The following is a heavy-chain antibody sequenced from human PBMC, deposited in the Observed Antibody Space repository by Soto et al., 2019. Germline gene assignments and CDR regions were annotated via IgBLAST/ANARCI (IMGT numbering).Heavy chain of an antibody. V-gene: IGHV1-18*01. Sequence: QVQLLQSGAEVKKPGASVKVSCKASGYTFTSSGIRWVRQAPGQGLEWMGWISAYNGNTYYAQQLQCRVNKSTGTTTSTAHMEPRRLRSDDKAVYYCERFKYNPPDYYYYGIDVWGQGITVTSS. CDR1: GYTFTSSG. CDR3: ERFKYNPPDYYYYGIDV. D-gene: IGHD1-1*01. CDR2: ISAYNGNT. J-gene: IGHJ6*02.